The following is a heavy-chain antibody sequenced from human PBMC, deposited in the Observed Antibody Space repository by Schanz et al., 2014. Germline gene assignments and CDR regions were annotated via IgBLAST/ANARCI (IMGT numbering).Heavy chain of an antibody. V-gene: IGHV4-61*02. D-gene: IGHD6-25*01. Sequence: QVQLQESGPGLVKPSQTLSLTCIVSGGSISSGTYYWSWLRQPAGKGLEWIGRIYTSGSTNYNPSRKSRVPISLDPSKNQFSLKLSSVPAADTAVYYCAREPLSGYNWFDPWGQGSLVNVSS. CDR1: GGSISSGTYY. CDR2: IYTSGST. J-gene: IGHJ5*02. CDR3: AREPLSGYNWFDP.